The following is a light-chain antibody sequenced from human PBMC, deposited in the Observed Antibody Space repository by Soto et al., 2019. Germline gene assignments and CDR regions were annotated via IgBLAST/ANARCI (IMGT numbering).Light chain of an antibody. CDR2: GAS. J-gene: IGKJ4*01. V-gene: IGKV1-39*01. Sequence: DVQMTQSPPSLSASVGDRVSITCRASESITKYLSWYQQKPEKAPKLLIYGASSLQSGVPLRFGGSGFGTDFTLNISSLQPEDFATYYCQQTHSVPRTFGGGTKVEI. CDR1: ESITKY. CDR3: QQTHSVPRT.